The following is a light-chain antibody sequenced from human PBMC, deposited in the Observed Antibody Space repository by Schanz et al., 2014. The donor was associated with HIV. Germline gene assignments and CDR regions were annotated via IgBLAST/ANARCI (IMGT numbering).Light chain of an antibody. V-gene: IGKV3-11*01. Sequence: IVLTQSPASLSLSPGERATLSCRASQSVSSHLAWYQQKPGQAPRLLIYDAFNRATGVPARFSGSGSGTDFTRTISSLEPEDFAVYYCQQCSSWPGTFGQGTKVEIK. CDR1: QSVSSH. J-gene: IGKJ1*01. CDR2: DAF. CDR3: QQCSSWPGT.